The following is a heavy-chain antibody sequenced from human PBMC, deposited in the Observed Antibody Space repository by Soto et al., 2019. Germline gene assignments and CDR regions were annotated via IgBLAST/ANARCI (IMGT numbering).Heavy chain of an antibody. CDR1: GYTFSSYG. V-gene: IGHV3-30*18. CDR2: IAYDGTNG. Sequence: QVQLVESGGGVVQPGRSLRLSCAASGYTFSSYGMHWVRQAPGKGLEWVAVIAYDGTNGYYADSVNGRFTISRDNSINRLYLQMNGLSAEDTAVLYCAKDGLGGSGWYYFDSWGRGTLVIVAT. D-gene: IGHD6-19*01. CDR3: AKDGLGGSGWYYFDS. J-gene: IGHJ4*02.